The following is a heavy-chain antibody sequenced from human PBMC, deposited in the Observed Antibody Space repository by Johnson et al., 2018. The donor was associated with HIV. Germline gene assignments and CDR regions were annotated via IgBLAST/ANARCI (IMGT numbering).Heavy chain of an antibody. CDR2: ISSRATTI. V-gene: IGHV3-48*03. Sequence: VQLVESGGGVVQPGRSLRLSCAAAGFTFSSYAMHWVRQAPGKGLEWVSYISSRATTIYYADSVKGRFTISRDNAKNSLYLQMNSLRAEDTAVYYCARFPPGGNYYFDIWGQGTMVTVSS. CDR3: ARFPPGGNYYFDI. CDR1: GFTFSSYA. D-gene: IGHD1-26*01. J-gene: IGHJ3*02.